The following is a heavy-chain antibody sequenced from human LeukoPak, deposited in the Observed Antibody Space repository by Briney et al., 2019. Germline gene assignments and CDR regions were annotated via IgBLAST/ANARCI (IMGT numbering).Heavy chain of an antibody. CDR2: IIPIFGTA. J-gene: IGHJ6*03. CDR1: GGTFSSYA. V-gene: IGHV1-69*01. D-gene: IGHD3-16*01. Sequence: SVKVSCKASGGTFSSYAISWVRQAPGQGLEWMGGIIPIFGTANYAQKFQGRVTITADESTSTAYMELSSLRSEDTAVYYCARGFGGEVPGVNYYMDVWGKGTTVTVSS. CDR3: ARGFGGEVPGVNYYMDV.